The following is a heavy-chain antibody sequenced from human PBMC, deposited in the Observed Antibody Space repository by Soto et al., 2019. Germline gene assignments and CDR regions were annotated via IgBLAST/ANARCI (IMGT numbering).Heavy chain of an antibody. Sequence: SVKVSCKASGGTFSSYAISWVRQAPGQGLEWMGGIIPIFGTANYAQKFQGRVTITADESTSTAYMELSSLRSEDTAVYYCATRVVDSGYEPLDYWGQGTLVTVSS. D-gene: IGHD5-12*01. CDR2: IIPIFGTA. CDR3: ATRVVDSGYEPLDY. V-gene: IGHV1-69*13. CDR1: GGTFSSYA. J-gene: IGHJ4*02.